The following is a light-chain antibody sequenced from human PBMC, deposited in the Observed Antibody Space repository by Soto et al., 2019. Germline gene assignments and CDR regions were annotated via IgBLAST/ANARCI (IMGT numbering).Light chain of an antibody. Sequence: EILMTQSPATLSVSPGARAPVSCRASQSVSSNLAWYQQKPGQAPRLLIYGASTRATGIPARFSGSGSGTEFTLTISSLQSEDFAVYYCQQYSNWPSWTFGQGTKVDIK. CDR3: QQYSNWPSWT. J-gene: IGKJ1*01. CDR1: QSVSSN. V-gene: IGKV3-15*01. CDR2: GAS.